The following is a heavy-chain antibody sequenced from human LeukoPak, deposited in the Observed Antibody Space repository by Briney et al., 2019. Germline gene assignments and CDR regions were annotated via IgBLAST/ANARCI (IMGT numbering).Heavy chain of an antibody. Sequence: PSETLSLTCAVYGGSFSGYYWSWIRQPPGKGLAWIGEINHSGSTNYNPSLKSRVTISVDTSKNQFSLKLSSVTAADTAVYYCARIGYSYGYGSNDYWGQGTLVTVSS. J-gene: IGHJ4*02. CDR3: ARIGYSYGYGSNDY. D-gene: IGHD5-18*01. V-gene: IGHV4-34*01. CDR2: INHSGST. CDR1: GGSFSGYY.